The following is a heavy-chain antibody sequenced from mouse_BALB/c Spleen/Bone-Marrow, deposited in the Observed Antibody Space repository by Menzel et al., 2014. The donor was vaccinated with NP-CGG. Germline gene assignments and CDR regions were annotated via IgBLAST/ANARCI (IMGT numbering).Heavy chain of an antibody. D-gene: IGHD2-13*01. Sequence: QVQLKQSGAELVKPGASVKLSCKASGYTFTSYYMYWVKQRPGQGLEWIGEINPSNGGTNFNEKFKSKATLTVDKSSSTAYMQLSSLTSEDSAFYYCTREGDSPFAYWGQGTLVTVSA. CDR3: TREGDSPFAY. V-gene: IGHV1S81*02. J-gene: IGHJ3*01. CDR1: GYTFTSYY. CDR2: INPSNGGT.